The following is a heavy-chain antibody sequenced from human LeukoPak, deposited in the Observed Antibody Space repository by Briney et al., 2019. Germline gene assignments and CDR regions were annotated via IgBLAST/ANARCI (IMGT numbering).Heavy chain of an antibody. V-gene: IGHV1-69*05. CDR2: IIPIFGTA. J-gene: IGHJ4*02. Sequence: ASVKVSCKASGGTFSSYAISWVRQAPGQGLEWMGGIIPIFGTANYAQKFQGRVTITTDESTGTAYMELSSLRSEDTAVYYCARVVPRAHYFDYWGQGTLVTVS. CDR1: GGTFSSYA. D-gene: IGHD6-6*01. CDR3: ARVVPRAHYFDY.